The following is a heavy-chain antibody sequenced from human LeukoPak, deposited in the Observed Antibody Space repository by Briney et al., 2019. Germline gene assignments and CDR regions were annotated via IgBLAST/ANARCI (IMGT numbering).Heavy chain of an antibody. Sequence: PGGSLRLSCAASGFTFSSYWMHWVRQAPGKGLVWVSRVNSDGSSTSYADSVKGRFTISRDNSKNTLYLQMNSLRAEDTAVYYCAREYSGYSSSWYSNGLYFQHWGQGTLVTVSS. J-gene: IGHJ1*01. CDR2: VNSDGSST. V-gene: IGHV3-74*01. D-gene: IGHD6-13*01. CDR3: AREYSGYSSSWYSNGLYFQH. CDR1: GFTFSSYW.